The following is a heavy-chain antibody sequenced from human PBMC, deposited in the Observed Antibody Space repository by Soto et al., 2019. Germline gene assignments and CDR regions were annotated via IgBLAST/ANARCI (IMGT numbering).Heavy chain of an antibody. CDR3: ARDYSSGWQLYWHFDL. D-gene: IGHD6-19*01. Sequence: GGSLRLSCAASGFTFSSYAMHWVRQAPGKGLEYVSAISSNGGSTYYANSVKGRFTISRDNSKNTLYLQMGSLRAEDMAVYYCARDYSSGWQLYWHFDLWGRGTLVTVSS. CDR2: ISSNGGST. J-gene: IGHJ2*01. V-gene: IGHV3-64*01. CDR1: GFTFSSYA.